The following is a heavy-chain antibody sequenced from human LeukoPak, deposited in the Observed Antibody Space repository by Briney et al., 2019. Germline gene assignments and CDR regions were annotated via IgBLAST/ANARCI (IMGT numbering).Heavy chain of an antibody. CDR3: ARYPTKLELNYYYYGMDV. Sequence: ASVKVSCKASGGTFSSYAISWVRQAPGQGLEWMGGIIPIFGTANYAQKFQGGVTITADESTSTAYMELSSLRSEDTAVYYCARYPTKLELNYYYYGMDVWGQGTTVTVSS. V-gene: IGHV1-69*01. CDR2: IIPIFGTA. D-gene: IGHD1-7*01. J-gene: IGHJ6*02. CDR1: GGTFSSYA.